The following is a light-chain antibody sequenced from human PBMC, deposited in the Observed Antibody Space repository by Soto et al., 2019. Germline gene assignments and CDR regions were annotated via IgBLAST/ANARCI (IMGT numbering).Light chain of an antibody. CDR2: EGS. J-gene: IGLJ2*01. CDR3: CSYAGSRTFV. V-gene: IGLV2-23*01. CDR1: SSDVGAYNL. Sequence: QSALTQPASVSGSPEQSITISCTGTSSDVGAYNLVSWYQQHPGKAPRLIIYEGSKRPSGISHRFSGSKSDNTASLTISGLRAEDEAHYHCCSYAGSRTFVFGGGTQPDRP.